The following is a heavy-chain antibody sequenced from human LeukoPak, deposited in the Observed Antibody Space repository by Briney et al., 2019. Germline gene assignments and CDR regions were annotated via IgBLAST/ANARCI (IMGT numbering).Heavy chain of an antibody. Sequence: GGSLRLSCAASGFTFSSYSMNWVRQAPGKGLEWVSSISSSSSYIYYADSVKGRFTISRDNAKNSLYLQIHSLRAEDTAVYYCARVVRYYGSGTGYYYMDGWGKGTTVTVS. CDR1: GFTFSSYS. J-gene: IGHJ6*03. D-gene: IGHD3-10*01. V-gene: IGHV3-21*01. CDR2: ISSSSSYI. CDR3: ARVVRYYGSGTGYYYMDG.